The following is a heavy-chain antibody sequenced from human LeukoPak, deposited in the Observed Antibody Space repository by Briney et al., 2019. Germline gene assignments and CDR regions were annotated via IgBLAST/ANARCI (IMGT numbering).Heavy chain of an antibody. CDR3: ASTDSYYYDSSGYYLDY. V-gene: IGHV3-11*01. CDR1: GFTFSDYY. Sequence: PGGSLRLSCAASGFTFSDYYMSWIRQAPGKGLEWVSYISSSGSTLYYADSVKGRFTISRDNAKNSLYLQMNSLRAEDTAVYYCASTDSYYYDSSGYYLDYWGQGTLVTVSS. CDR2: ISSSGSTL. J-gene: IGHJ4*02. D-gene: IGHD3-22*01.